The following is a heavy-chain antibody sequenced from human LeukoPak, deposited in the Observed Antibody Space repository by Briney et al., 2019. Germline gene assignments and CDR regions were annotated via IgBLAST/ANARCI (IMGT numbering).Heavy chain of an antibody. CDR2: ISSSGSTI. Sequence: GGSLRLSCAASGFTFSSYEMNWVRQAPGKGLEWVSYISSSGSTIYYADSVKGRFTISRDNAKNSLYLQMNSLRAEDTAVYYCARSHHFDYDILTGYYRPTYFDYWGQGTLVTVSS. CDR1: GFTFSSYE. J-gene: IGHJ4*02. CDR3: ARSHHFDYDILTGYYRPTYFDY. D-gene: IGHD3-9*01. V-gene: IGHV3-48*03.